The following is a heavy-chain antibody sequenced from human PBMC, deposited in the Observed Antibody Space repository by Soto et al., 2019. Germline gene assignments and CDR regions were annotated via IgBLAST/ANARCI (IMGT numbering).Heavy chain of an antibody. CDR1: GYSFTTYW. D-gene: IGHD6-13*01. J-gene: IGHJ6*02. V-gene: IGHV5-51*01. CDR3: ARQAAAGKYYYAMDV. Sequence: EVQLVQSGAEVKKPGESLKISCKGSGYSFTTYWIGWVRQMPGKGLEGMVIIYPGDSDTRYSPSFQGQVTISADKSINTTHLQWSSLKASDTAKYYCARQAAAGKYYYAMDVWGQGTTVTVSS. CDR2: IYPGDSDT.